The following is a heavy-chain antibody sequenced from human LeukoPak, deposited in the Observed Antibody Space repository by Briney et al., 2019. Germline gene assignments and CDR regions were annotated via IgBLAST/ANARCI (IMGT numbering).Heavy chain of an antibody. D-gene: IGHD6-6*01. CDR2: IIPIFGTA. Sequence: SVKVSCKASGGTFSSYAISWVRQAPGQGLEWMGGIIPIFGTANYAQKFQGRVTITADESTSTAYMELSSLKSEDTAVYYCARVRPLVQSFQHWGQGTLVTVSS. CDR3: ARVRPLVQSFQH. V-gene: IGHV1-69*13. J-gene: IGHJ1*01. CDR1: GGTFSSYA.